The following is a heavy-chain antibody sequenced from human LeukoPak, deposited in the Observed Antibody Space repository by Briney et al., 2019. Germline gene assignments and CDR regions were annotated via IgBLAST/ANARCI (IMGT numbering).Heavy chain of an antibody. CDR3: ARDRLTYYSGSGSDF. V-gene: IGHV1-18*01. D-gene: IGHD3-10*01. J-gene: IGHJ4*02. CDR1: GYTFTAYG. CDR2: ISVYNGNT. Sequence: ASVKVSCKASGYTFTAYGISWVPQAPGQGLEWMGWISVYNGNTNYTPKLQGRVTMTTDTSTSTAYMELRSLRSDDTAVYYCARDRLTYYSGSGSDFWGQGTLVTVSS.